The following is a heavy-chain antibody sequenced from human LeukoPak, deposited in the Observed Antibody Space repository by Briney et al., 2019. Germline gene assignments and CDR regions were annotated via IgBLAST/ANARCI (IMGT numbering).Heavy chain of an antibody. CDR2: IHYSGST. V-gene: IGHV4-59*01. CDR1: GDSISGYY. CDR3: ARQINTAIDY. Sequence: PSETLSLTCTVSGDSISGYYWSWIRQPPGKGLEWIGYIHYSGSTNHNPSLKSRLTISVDTSKSQFSLKLSSVTAADTAVYYCARQINTAIDYWGQGTLVTVSS. J-gene: IGHJ4*02. D-gene: IGHD6-25*01.